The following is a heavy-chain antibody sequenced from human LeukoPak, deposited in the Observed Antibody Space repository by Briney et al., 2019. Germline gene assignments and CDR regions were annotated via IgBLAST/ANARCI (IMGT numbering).Heavy chain of an antibody. Sequence: GGSLRLSCAASGFTFSGSAMHWVRQASGKGLEWVGRMRYKANSYATAYAASVKGRFTISRDDSKNTAYLQMNSLKTEDTAVYYCTRDGVAGTNRYNWFDPWGQGTLVTVSS. J-gene: IGHJ5*02. D-gene: IGHD6-19*01. V-gene: IGHV3-73*01. CDR1: GFTFSGSA. CDR3: TRDGVAGTNRYNWFDP. CDR2: MRYKANSYAT.